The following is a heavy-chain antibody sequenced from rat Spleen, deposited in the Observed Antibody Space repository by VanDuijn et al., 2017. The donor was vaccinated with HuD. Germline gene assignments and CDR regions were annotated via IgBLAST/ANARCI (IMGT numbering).Heavy chain of an antibody. CDR2: ISPTGGST. CDR3: AQWNSKYFIY. CDR1: GFTFSNSG. J-gene: IGHJ2*01. Sequence: EVQLVESGGGLVQPGRSLKLSCAASGFTFSNSGMAWVRQAPTKGLEWVASISPTGGSTYYRDSVKGRFTISRENAENTLYLQMDSLRSEDTATYYCAQWNSKYFIYWGQGIMVTVSS. D-gene: IGHD4-4*01. V-gene: IGHV5S13*01.